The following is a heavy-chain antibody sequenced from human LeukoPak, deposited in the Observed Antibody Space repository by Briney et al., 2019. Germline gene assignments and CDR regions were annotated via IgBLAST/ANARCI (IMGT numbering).Heavy chain of an antibody. CDR1: GFTFDDYA. CDR3: AKDLTRYYYDSSGYPHYFDY. J-gene: IGHJ4*02. D-gene: IGHD3-22*01. CDR2: ISWNSGNI. Sequence: GRSLRLSCAASGFTFDDYAMHWVRQAPGKGLEWVSGISWNSGNIGYADSVKGRFTISRDNAKNSLYLQMNSLRAEDTALYYCAKDLTRYYYDSSGYPHYFDYWGQGTLVTVSS. V-gene: IGHV3-9*01.